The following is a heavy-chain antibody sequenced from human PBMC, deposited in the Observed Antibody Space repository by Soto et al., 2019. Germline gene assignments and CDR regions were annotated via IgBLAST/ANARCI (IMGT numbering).Heavy chain of an antibody. CDR3: ARTPGDGYNWYFDY. D-gene: IGHD5-12*01. J-gene: IGHJ4*02. Sequence: SETLSLTCTVSGSSVSSGLYYWSWIRQSPGKGLEWIGYIYYTGTTNRNPSLRSRVSMSIDTSKNQFSLKLNSVTAADTAVYYCARTPGDGYNWYFDYWGQGTLVTVSS. V-gene: IGHV4-61*01. CDR1: GSSVSSGLYY. CDR2: IYYTGTT.